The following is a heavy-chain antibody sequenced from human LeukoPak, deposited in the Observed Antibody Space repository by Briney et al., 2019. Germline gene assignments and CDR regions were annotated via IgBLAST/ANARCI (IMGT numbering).Heavy chain of an antibody. CDR1: GFTFSSYA. V-gene: IGHV3-23*01. J-gene: IGHJ3*02. D-gene: IGHD3-22*01. Sequence: SGGSLRLSCAASGFTFSSYAMSWVRQAPGKGLEWVSAISGSGGSTYYADSVKGRFTISRDNSKNTLYLQMNSLRAEDTAVYYCAKITMIAVVITDAFDIWGQGTMVTVSS. CDR2: ISGSGGST. CDR3: AKITMIAVVITDAFDI.